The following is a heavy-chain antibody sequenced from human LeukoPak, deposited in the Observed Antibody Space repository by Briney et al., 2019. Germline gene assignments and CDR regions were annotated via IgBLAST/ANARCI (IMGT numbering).Heavy chain of an antibody. CDR1: GGSFSGYY. D-gene: IGHD3-22*01. J-gene: IGHJ4*02. CDR2: INHSGST. V-gene: IGHV4-34*01. Sequence: SETLSLTCAVYGGSFSGYYWSWIRQPPGKGLEWIGKINHSGSTNYNPSLKSRVTISVDTSKNQFSLKLSSVTAADTAVYYCARGPPYYYDSSGTFDYWGQGTLVTVSS. CDR3: ARGPPYYYDSSGTFDY.